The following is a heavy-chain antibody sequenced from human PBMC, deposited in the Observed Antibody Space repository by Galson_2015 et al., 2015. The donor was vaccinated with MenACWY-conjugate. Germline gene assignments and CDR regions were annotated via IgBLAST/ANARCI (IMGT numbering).Heavy chain of an antibody. CDR1: GYTFTTYW. J-gene: IGHJ4*02. CDR3: ARRGSTGYGDFDY. Sequence: QSGAEVKKPGESLKISCKGSGYTFTTYWIGWVRQMPGKGLEWMGIIYPGDSDTRYRPSVEGQVTISADKSISTAYLQWSSLKASDTAMYYCARRGSTGYGDFDYWGQGTLVTVSS. V-gene: IGHV5-51*01. D-gene: IGHD5-12*01. CDR2: IYPGDSDT.